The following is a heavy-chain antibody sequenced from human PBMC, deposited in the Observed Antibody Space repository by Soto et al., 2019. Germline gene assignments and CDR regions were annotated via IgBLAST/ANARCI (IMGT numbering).Heavy chain of an antibody. CDR2: INAGNGNT. Sequence: ASVKVSCKASGYTFTSYAMHWVRQAPGQRLEWMGWINAGNGNTKYSQKFQGRVTITRDTSASTAYMELSSLRSEDTAVYYCARAGYYSGSDKGGWFDPWGQGTLVTVSS. CDR3: ARAGYYSGSDKGGWFDP. V-gene: IGHV1-3*01. J-gene: IGHJ5*02. D-gene: IGHD3-10*01. CDR1: GYTFTSYA.